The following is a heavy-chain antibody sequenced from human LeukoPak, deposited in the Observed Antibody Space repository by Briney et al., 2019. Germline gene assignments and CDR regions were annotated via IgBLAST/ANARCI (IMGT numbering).Heavy chain of an antibody. CDR2: IHYSGST. V-gene: IGHV4-59*01. CDR3: ARADTSGWLFIGAFDI. J-gene: IGHJ3*02. D-gene: IGHD6-19*01. Sequence: PSETLSLTCTVSGGSISSYYWSWIRQPPGKGLEWIGYIHYSGSTNYNPSLKSRVTISVDTSKNQFSLKLRSVTAADTAVYYCARADTSGWLFIGAFDIWGQGTMVTVSS. CDR1: GGSISSYY.